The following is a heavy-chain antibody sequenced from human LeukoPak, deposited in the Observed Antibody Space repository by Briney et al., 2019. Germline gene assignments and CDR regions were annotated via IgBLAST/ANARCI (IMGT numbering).Heavy chain of an antibody. V-gene: IGHV4-34*01. CDR3: ARGFDDSSGYYS. CDR2: INHSGST. CDR1: GGSFSGYY. J-gene: IGHJ4*02. D-gene: IGHD3-22*01. Sequence: PSETLPLTCAVYGGSFSGYYWSWIRQPPGKGLEWIGEINHSGSTNYNPSLKSRVTISVDTSKNQFSLKLSSVTAADTAVYYCARGFDDSSGYYSWGQGTLVTVSS.